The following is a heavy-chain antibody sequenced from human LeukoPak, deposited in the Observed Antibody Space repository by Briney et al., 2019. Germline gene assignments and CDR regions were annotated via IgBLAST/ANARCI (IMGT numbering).Heavy chain of an antibody. J-gene: IGHJ5*02. V-gene: IGHV1-18*01. CDR2: ISGDNGNT. Sequence: GAEVKVSCKASGYTFSNYGISWVRQAPGQGLEWMGWISGDNGNTNYPQKLQGRVTMTTDTSTSTAYMELRSLRSDDTAVYYCARIPYCSGGSCYFRPNDWFDPWGQGTLVTVSS. CDR1: GYTFSNYG. CDR3: ARIPYCSGGSCYFRPNDWFDP. D-gene: IGHD2-15*01.